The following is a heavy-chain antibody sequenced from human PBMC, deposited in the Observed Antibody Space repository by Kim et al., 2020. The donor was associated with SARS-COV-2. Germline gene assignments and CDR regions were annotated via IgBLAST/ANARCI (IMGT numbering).Heavy chain of an antibody. Sequence: GRFTISRDNSKNTLYLQMNSLRAEDTAVYYCAKDWGGYCGGDCYYNWFDPWGQGTLVTVSS. V-gene: IGHV3-23*01. J-gene: IGHJ5*02. CDR3: AKDWGGYCGGDCYYNWFDP. D-gene: IGHD2-21*02.